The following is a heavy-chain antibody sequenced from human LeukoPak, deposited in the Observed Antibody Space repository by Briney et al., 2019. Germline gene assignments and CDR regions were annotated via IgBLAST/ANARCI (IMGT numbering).Heavy chain of an antibody. J-gene: IGHJ6*03. V-gene: IGHV1-18*04. CDR3: ARAWLRRKYYYYMDV. D-gene: IGHD5-12*01. Sequence: ASVKVSCKASGYTFSNYGMSWVRQAPGHGLEWMGWISGFNGHTKYSQKSQGRVTMTTDTSTSTAYMEVRSLRSDDTVVYYCARAWLRRKYYYYMDVWGKGTTVTVSS. CDR2: ISGFNGHT. CDR1: GYTFSNYG.